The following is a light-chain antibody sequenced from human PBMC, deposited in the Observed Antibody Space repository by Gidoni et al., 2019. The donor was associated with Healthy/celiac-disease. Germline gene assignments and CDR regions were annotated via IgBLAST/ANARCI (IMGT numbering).Light chain of an antibody. J-gene: IGKJ2*01. CDR2: WAS. CDR1: QSVLYSSNNKNY. Sequence: DIVMTQSPDSLAVSLGERATINCKSSQSVLYSSNNKNYLAWYQQKPGQPPKLLIYWASTRESGVPDRFSGNGSGTDFTLTISSLQAEDVAVYYCQQYYSTPQNTFGQGTKLEIK. CDR3: QQYYSTPQNT. V-gene: IGKV4-1*01.